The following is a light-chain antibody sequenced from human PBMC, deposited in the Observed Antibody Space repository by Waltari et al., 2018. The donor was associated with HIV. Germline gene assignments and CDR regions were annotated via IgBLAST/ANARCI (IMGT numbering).Light chain of an antibody. CDR2: HNN. J-gene: IGLJ3*02. CDR3: ATWDDSLSAWL. Sequence: QSVLTQPPSASGTPGQRVTISCSGSSSNVVTNYVNWYKQLPGTAPELVLYHNNPRTLGGPARCSGAKPGTPASLAISGLRSEDEADYYCATWDDSLSAWLFGGGTRLSVL. CDR1: SSNVVTNY. V-gene: IGLV1-47*01.